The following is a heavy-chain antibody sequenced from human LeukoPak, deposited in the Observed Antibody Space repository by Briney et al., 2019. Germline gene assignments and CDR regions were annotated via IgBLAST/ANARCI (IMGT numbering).Heavy chain of an antibody. Sequence: GESLKISCHGSGYXFTSYWIGWVRQMPGKGLEWMGLIYPGDSNTRYSPSFQGQVTISADKSITTAYLQWSSLKASDTAIYYCARRRAVAGTYYFDHWGQGTLVTVSS. D-gene: IGHD6-19*01. CDR3: ARRRAVAGTYYFDH. J-gene: IGHJ4*02. CDR2: IYPGDSNT. CDR1: GYXFTSYW. V-gene: IGHV5-51*01.